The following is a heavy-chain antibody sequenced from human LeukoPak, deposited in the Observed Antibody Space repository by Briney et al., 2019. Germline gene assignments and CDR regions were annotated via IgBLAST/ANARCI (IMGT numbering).Heavy chain of an antibody. CDR3: ARRYSSGWYDVGSFDY. V-gene: IGHV4-39*01. Sequence: SETLSLTCTVSGGSISSSSYYWGWIRQPPGKGLEWIGSIYYSGSTYYNPSLKSRVTISVDTSKNQFSLKLSSVTAADTAVYYCARRYSSGWYDVGSFDYWGQGTLVTVSS. D-gene: IGHD6-19*01. J-gene: IGHJ4*02. CDR1: GGSISSSSYY. CDR2: IYYSGST.